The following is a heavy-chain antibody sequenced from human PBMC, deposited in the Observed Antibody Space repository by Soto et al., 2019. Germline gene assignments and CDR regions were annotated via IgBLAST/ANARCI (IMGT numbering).Heavy chain of an antibody. Sequence: QVQLVQSGAEVKKPGSSVKVSCKASGGTFSSYAISWVRQAPGQGLEWMGGIIPIFGTANYAQKFQGRVTITADKSTSTAYMELSSLRSEDTAVYYCARVLLGYCSSTSCHYNWFDPWGQGTLVTVSS. V-gene: IGHV1-69*06. CDR2: IIPIFGTA. D-gene: IGHD2-2*01. J-gene: IGHJ5*02. CDR3: ARVLLGYCSSTSCHYNWFDP. CDR1: GGTFSSYA.